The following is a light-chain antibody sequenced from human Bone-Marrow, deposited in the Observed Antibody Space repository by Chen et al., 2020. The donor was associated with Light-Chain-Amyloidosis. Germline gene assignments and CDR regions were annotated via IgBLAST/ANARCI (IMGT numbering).Light chain of an antibody. CDR2: RDT. CDR1: DLPTKY. Sequence: SALTQPPSVSVSPGQTARITCSGDDLPTKYAYWYQQKPGQAPVLVIHRDTERPSGISERFSGSSSGTTATLTISGAQAEDEADYHCQSADSSGTYEVIFGGGTKLTVL. J-gene: IGLJ2*01. V-gene: IGLV3-25*03. CDR3: QSADSSGTYEVI.